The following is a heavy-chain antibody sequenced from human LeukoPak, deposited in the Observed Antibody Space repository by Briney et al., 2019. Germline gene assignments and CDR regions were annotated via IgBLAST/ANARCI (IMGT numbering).Heavy chain of an antibody. J-gene: IGHJ4*02. V-gene: IGHV4-61*02. Sequence: SETLSLTCTVSGGSISSSSYYWSWIRQPAGKGLEWIGRIYTSGSTNYNPSLKSRVTMSVDTSKNQFSLKLSSVTAADTAVYYCAKDLGTMAFEYWGQGTLVTVSS. CDR2: IYTSGST. CDR1: GGSISSSSYY. D-gene: IGHD3-10*01. CDR3: AKDLGTMAFEY.